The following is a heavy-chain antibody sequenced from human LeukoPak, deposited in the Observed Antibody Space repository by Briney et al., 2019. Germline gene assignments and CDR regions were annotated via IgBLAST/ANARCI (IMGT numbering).Heavy chain of an antibody. CDR2: IYSGGST. CDR3: ARDTIFGGYDSWSY. Sequence: GGSLRLSCAASGFTVSSNYMSWVRQAPGNGLEWVSVIYSGGSTYYADSVKGRFTISRDNSKNTLYLQMNSLRAEDTAVYYCARDTIFGGYDSWSYWGQGTLVTVSS. J-gene: IGHJ4*02. CDR1: GFTVSSNY. V-gene: IGHV3-66*01. D-gene: IGHD5-12*01.